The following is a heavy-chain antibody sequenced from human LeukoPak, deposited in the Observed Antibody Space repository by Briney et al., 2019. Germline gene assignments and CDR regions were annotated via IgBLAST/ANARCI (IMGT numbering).Heavy chain of an antibody. Sequence: EASVKVSCKASGYTFTSYDINWVRQATGQGLEWMGWMNPNSGNTGYAQKFQGRVTMTRNTSISTAYMELSSLRSEDTAVYYCASASSGSYSFDYWGQGTLVTVSS. CDR3: ASASSGSYSFDY. CDR1: GYTFTSYD. J-gene: IGHJ4*02. CDR2: MNPNSGNT. D-gene: IGHD1-26*01. V-gene: IGHV1-8*01.